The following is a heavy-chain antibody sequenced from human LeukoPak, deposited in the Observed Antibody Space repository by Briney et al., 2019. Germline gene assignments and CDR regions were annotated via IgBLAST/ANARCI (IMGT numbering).Heavy chain of an antibody. CDR1: GFTFSNCA. J-gene: IGHJ4*02. CDR3: AREYDALDY. V-gene: IGHV3-30-3*01. D-gene: IGHD3-16*01. CDR2: IAYDGINK. Sequence: GGSLRLSCAASGFTFSNCAIYWVRQAPGKGLEWVAVIAYDGINKYYADSVKGRFTISRDNSKNTLYLQMNSLRPEDTALYYCAREYDALDYWGQGTLVTVSS.